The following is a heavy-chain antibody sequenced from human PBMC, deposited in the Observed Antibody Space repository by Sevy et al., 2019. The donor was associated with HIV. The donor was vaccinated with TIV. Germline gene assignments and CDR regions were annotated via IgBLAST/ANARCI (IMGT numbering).Heavy chain of an antibody. CDR3: VRTVSGSYRYDDY. Sequence: GGSLRLSCGASAFSFSSYSMNWVRQAPGKGLEWVSYITRSDSARDYADSVKGRFTISRDNAKNSLFLQMNSLRVEDTAVYYCVRTVSGSYRYDDYWGQGTLVTVSS. D-gene: IGHD3-16*02. CDR1: AFSFSSYS. CDR2: ITRSDSAR. J-gene: IGHJ4*02. V-gene: IGHV3-48*01.